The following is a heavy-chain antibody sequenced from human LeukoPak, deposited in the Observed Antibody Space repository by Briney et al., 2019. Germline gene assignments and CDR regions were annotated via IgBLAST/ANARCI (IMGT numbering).Heavy chain of an antibody. V-gene: IGHV4-34*01. J-gene: IGHJ4*02. Sequence: PSETLSLTCAVYGGSFSGYYWSWIRQPPGKGLEWIGEINHSGSTNYNPSLKSRVTISVDTSKNQFSLKLSSVTAADTAVYYRARDHYGSGSYSDYWGQGTLVTVSS. CDR3: ARDHYGSGSYSDY. CDR2: INHSGST. CDR1: GGSFSGYY. D-gene: IGHD3-10*01.